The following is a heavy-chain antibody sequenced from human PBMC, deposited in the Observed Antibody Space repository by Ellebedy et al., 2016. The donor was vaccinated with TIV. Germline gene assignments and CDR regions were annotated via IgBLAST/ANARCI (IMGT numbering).Heavy chain of an antibody. CDR3: ARGALWFGEFWFDP. Sequence: ASVKVSCKASGYTFTGYPMNFVRQAPGQGLECLCCINLNTGNPTYAQGFTGRLVFSLETSVSTAYLQISSLKAEDTAVYYCARGALWFGEFWFDPWGQGTLVTVSS. CDR1: GYTFTGYP. CDR2: INLNTGNP. D-gene: IGHD3-10*01. J-gene: IGHJ5*02. V-gene: IGHV7-4-1*02.